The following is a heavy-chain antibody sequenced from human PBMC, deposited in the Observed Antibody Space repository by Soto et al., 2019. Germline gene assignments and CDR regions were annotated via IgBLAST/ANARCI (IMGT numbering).Heavy chain of an antibody. J-gene: IGHJ3*01. CDR2: ISHSGTS. D-gene: IGHD1-20*01. Sequence: QVQLQKSGPGLVKPSGTLSLTCAVSGGSISSSHWWTWVRQSPGKGLEYIGEISHSGTSNSNPSLKSRVTLSVDRSKNHFSLTLTSVTAADTAVYYCARVVLSITRGAFDAWGQGTPVIASS. V-gene: IGHV4-4*02. CDR3: ARVVLSITRGAFDA. CDR1: GGSISSSHW.